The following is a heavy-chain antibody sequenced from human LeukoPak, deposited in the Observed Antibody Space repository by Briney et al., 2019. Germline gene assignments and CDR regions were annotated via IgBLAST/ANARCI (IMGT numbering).Heavy chain of an antibody. Sequence: GGSLRLSCAASGITFTSSAMSWVRQAPGKGLEWVANIKQDGSVTHYVDSVKGRFTISRDNAKNSLYLQMNSLRVEDTAVYYCARDEWWEFIAVAITSYFDCWGQGTLVTVSS. D-gene: IGHD6-19*01. V-gene: IGHV3-7*01. J-gene: IGHJ4*02. CDR2: IKQDGSVT. CDR1: GITFTSSA. CDR3: ARDEWWEFIAVAITSYFDC.